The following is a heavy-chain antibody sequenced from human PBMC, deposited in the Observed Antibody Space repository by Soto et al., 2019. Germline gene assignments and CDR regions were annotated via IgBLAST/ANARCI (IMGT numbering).Heavy chain of an antibody. V-gene: IGHV3-9*01. CDR2: ISWNSGSI. CDR1: GFTFDDYA. Sequence: PGGSLRLSCAASGFTFDDYAMHWVRQAPGKGLEWVSGISWNSGSIGYADSVKGRFTISRDNAKNSLYLQMNSLRAEDTALYYCAKDMNYYDSSGYYFEYFQHWGQGTLVTVSS. D-gene: IGHD3-22*01. J-gene: IGHJ1*01. CDR3: AKDMNYYDSSGYYFEYFQH.